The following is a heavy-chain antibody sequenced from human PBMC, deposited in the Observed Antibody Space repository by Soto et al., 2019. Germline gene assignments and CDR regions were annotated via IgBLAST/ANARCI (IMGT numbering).Heavy chain of an antibody. J-gene: IGHJ6*02. D-gene: IGHD1-26*01. Sequence: SETLSLTCTVSGGSISSHYWSWVRQAPGKGLEWIGRIYYRGSTTYNPSLRSRSTISVDTSNNQFSLKLNSVTTADTAVYYCARDGREASGMDVWGQGTKVTVSS. V-gene: IGHV4-59*11. CDR1: GGSISSHY. CDR2: IYYRGST. CDR3: ARDGREASGMDV.